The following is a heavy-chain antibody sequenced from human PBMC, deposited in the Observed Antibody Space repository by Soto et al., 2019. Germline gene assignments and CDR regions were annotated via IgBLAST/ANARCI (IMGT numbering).Heavy chain of an antibody. CDR1: GGTFSSYA. Sequence: QVQLVQSGAEVKKPGSSVKVSCKASGGTFSSYAISWVRQAPGQGLEWMGGIIPIFGTANYAQKFQGRVTITADESTSTAYMELSSLRSEDTAVYYCARDLAVAGHYYYYGMDVWGQGTTVTVSS. CDR2: IIPIFGTA. CDR3: ARDLAVAGHYYYYGMDV. V-gene: IGHV1-69*01. J-gene: IGHJ6*02. D-gene: IGHD6-19*01.